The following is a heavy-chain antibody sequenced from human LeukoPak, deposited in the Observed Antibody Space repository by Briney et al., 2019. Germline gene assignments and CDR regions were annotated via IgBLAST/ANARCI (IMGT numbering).Heavy chain of an antibody. CDR3: ATLPHSSGWPIFDY. CDR2: ISGSGGST. CDR1: GFTFSSYA. Sequence: GGSLRLSCAASGFTFSSYAMSWVRQAPGKGLEWVSAISGSGGSTYYADSVKGRFTISRDNSKNTLYLQMNSLRAEDTAVYYCATLPHSSGWPIFDYWGQGTLVTVSS. J-gene: IGHJ4*02. D-gene: IGHD6-19*01. V-gene: IGHV3-23*01.